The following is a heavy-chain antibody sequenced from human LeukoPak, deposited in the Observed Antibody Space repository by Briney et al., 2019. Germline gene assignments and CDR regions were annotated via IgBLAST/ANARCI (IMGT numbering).Heavy chain of an antibody. CDR3: ARPSSGWAAYYFDY. Sequence: ASVTLSSTVSGDTFTIDGISWGRRAPGQGLEWMGWISDNNSNKNYAHKLQGRVTMTTDTYTSTDYMELTSLRSDDTAVYYCARPSSGWAAYYFDYWGQGTLVSVSS. V-gene: IGHV1-18*01. CDR1: GDTFTIDG. J-gene: IGHJ4*02. CDR2: ISDNNSNK. D-gene: IGHD6-19*01.